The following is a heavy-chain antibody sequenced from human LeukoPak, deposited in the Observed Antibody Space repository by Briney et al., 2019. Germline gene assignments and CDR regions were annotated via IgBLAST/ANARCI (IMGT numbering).Heavy chain of an antibody. V-gene: IGHV3-7*03. D-gene: IGHD2-2*01. CDR3: ARVDGYCSTSGCYPKGENWFDP. CDR1: GFTFSSYW. CDR2: IKQDGSEK. J-gene: IGHJ5*02. Sequence: GGALRLSWAASGFTFSSYWMSWVRQVPGKGLEWVANIKQDGSEKYYVDSVKGRFTISRDNDKNSLYLQMNSLRGEDTAVYYCARVDGYCSTSGCYPKGENWFDPWGQGTLVTVSS.